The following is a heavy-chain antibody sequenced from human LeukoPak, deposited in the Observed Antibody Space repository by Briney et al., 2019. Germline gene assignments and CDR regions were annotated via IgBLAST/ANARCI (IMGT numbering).Heavy chain of an antibody. J-gene: IGHJ6*03. D-gene: IGHD5-24*01. Sequence: SETLSLTCAVYGGSFSGYYWSWIRQPPGKGLEWIGEINHSGSTNYNPSLKSRVTISVDTSKNQFSLKLSSVTAADTAVYYCARGRDGYNNYYYYMDVWGKGTTVTISS. CDR3: ARGRDGYNNYYYYMDV. CDR1: GGSFSGYY. CDR2: INHSGST. V-gene: IGHV4-34*01.